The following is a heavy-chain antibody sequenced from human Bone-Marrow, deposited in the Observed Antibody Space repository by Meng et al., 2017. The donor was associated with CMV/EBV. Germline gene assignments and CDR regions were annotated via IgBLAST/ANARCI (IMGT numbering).Heavy chain of an antibody. V-gene: IGHV1-18*01. CDR3: AKAGCGSTSCRRDWFDP. CDR1: GYAFTSYG. D-gene: IGHD2-2*01. CDR2: VSPYSANT. J-gene: IGHJ5*02. Sequence: ASVKVSCKASGYAFTSYGVSWVRQAPGQGLEWMGWVSPYSANTNYAQNFQGRVTMTTDTATSTAYLEVRRLRADDTAVYYCAKAGCGSTSCRRDWFDPWGQGTLVTVSS.